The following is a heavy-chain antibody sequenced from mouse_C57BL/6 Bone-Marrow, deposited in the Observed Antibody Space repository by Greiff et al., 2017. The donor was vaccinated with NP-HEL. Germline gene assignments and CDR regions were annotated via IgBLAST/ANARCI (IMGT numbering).Heavy chain of an antibody. CDR3: ARRAYDPFDY. V-gene: IGHV1-26*01. CDR2: INPNNGGT. J-gene: IGHJ2*01. D-gene: IGHD2-3*01. CDR1: GYTFTDYY. Sequence: EVQLQQSGPELVKPGASVKISCKASGYTFTDYYMNWVKQSHGKSLEWIGDINPNNGGTSYNQKFKGKATLTVDKSSSTAYMELRSLTSEDSAVYYCARRAYDPFDYWGQGTTLTVSS.